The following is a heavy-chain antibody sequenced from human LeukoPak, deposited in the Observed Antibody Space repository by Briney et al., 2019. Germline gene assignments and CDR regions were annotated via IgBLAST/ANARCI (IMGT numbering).Heavy chain of an antibody. CDR1: GYIFSAYY. Sequence: GASVKVSCKASGYIFSAYYIHWVRQAPGQGLEWMGWINPNTGGTHFEQKFQGRVTMTRDTSISTAYMELTRLTSDDTAVYCCARESYSCYVRWFDPWGQGTLVTVSS. CDR3: ARESYSCYVRWFDP. J-gene: IGHJ5*02. CDR2: INPNTGGT. D-gene: IGHD5-12*01. V-gene: IGHV1-2*02.